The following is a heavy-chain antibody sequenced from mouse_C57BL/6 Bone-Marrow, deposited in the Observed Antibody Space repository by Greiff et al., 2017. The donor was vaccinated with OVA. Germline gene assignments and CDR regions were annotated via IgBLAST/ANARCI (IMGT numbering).Heavy chain of an antibody. CDR2: IDPETGGT. CDR3: TKDWSFDY. J-gene: IGHJ2*01. Sequence: VKLMESGAELVRPGASVTLSCKASGYTFTDYEMHWVKQTPVHGLEWIGAIDPETGGTAYNPKFKGKAILTADKSSSTAYMELRSLTSEDSAVYYCTKDWSFDYWGQGTTLTVSS. V-gene: IGHV1-15*01. CDR1: GYTFTDYE.